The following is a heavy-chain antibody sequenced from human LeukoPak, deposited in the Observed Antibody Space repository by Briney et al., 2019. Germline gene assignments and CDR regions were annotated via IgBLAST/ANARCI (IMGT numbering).Heavy chain of an antibody. CDR3: ARAGRTFIVVVPAAIRY. CDR1: GYTFTGYY. CDR2: INPNSGGT. V-gene: IGHV1-2*02. Sequence: ASVKVSCKASGYTFTGYYMHWVRQAPGQGREWMGWINPNSGGTNYAQKFQGRVTMTRDTSISTAYMELSRLRSDDTAVYYCARAGRTFIVVVPAAIRYWGQGTLVTVSS. D-gene: IGHD2-2*02. J-gene: IGHJ4*02.